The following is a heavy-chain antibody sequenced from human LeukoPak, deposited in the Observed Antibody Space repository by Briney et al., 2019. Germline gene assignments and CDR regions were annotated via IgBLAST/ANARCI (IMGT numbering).Heavy chain of an antibody. CDR2: INGDGSIT. D-gene: IGHD3-22*01. Sequence: PGGSLRLSCAASGFTFSSYWMHWVRQLPGRGLEWVSRINGDGSITNYADSVKGRFTISRDNAKNTLYLEMSGLRAGDTAVYYCAREGSQYYYASSGYYNWFDPWGQGTLVTVSS. CDR1: GFTFSSYW. J-gene: IGHJ5*02. V-gene: IGHV3-74*01. CDR3: AREGSQYYYASSGYYNWFDP.